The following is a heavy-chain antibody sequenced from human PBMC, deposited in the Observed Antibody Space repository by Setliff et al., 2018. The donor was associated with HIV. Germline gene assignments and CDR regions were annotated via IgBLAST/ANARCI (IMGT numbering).Heavy chain of an antibody. CDR1: SGSISSYY. CDR2: IFYSGSA. V-gene: IGHV4-59*01. J-gene: IGHJ6*03. D-gene: IGHD6-19*01. CDR3: ARGKWLVQNFYSYYMDV. Sequence: NPSETLSLTCTVSSGSISSYYWIWIRQPPGKGLGWIGHIFYSGSANHNPSLKSRVTISVDTSKNQFSLKLSSVTAADTAVYYCARGKWLVQNFYSYYMDVWGKGTTVTVSS.